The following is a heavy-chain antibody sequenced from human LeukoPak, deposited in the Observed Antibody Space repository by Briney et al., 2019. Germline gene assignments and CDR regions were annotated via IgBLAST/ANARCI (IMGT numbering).Heavy chain of an antibody. V-gene: IGHV1-2*02. CDR1: GYTFTGYY. J-gene: IGHJ6*03. D-gene: IGHD3-22*01. Sequence: ASVKVSCKASGYTFTGYYMHWVRQAPGQGLEWMGWINPNSGGTNYAQKFQGRVTMTRDTSISTAYMELSRLRSDDTAVYYCARDSDYYDSSGYSLSYYYYMDAWGKGTTVTVSS. CDR3: ARDSDYYDSSGYSLSYYYYMDA. CDR2: INPNSGGT.